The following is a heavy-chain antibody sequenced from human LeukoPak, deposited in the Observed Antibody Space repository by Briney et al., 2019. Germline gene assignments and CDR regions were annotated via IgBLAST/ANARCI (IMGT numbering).Heavy chain of an antibody. J-gene: IGHJ4*02. Sequence: PGGSLRLSCAASGFTFSSYAMSWVRQAPGKGPEWVSAISGSGGSTYYADSVKGRFTIPRDNSKNTLYLQMNSLRAEDTAVYYCAKDRDGGRYFDYWGQGTLVTVSS. CDR2: ISGSGGST. CDR3: AKDRDGGRYFDY. CDR1: GFTFSSYA. V-gene: IGHV3-23*01. D-gene: IGHD4-23*01.